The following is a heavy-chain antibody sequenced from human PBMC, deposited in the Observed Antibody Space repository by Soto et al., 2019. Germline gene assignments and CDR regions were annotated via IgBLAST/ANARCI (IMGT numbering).Heavy chain of an antibody. Sequence: GESLKISCKGSGYIFTNYWIGWVRQMPGKGLEWMGIIYSGDSDTRYSPSFQGQITISVDKSINTAYLQWSSLKASDTATYYCARHGSIGARQNCFDPWGQGTLVTVSS. CDR1: GYIFTNYW. D-gene: IGHD6-6*01. J-gene: IGHJ5*02. CDR3: ARHGSIGARQNCFDP. CDR2: IYSGDSDT. V-gene: IGHV5-51*01.